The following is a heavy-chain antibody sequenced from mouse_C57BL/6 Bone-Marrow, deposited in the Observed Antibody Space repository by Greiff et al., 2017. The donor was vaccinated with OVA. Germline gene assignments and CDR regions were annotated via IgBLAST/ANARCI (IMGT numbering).Heavy chain of an antibody. V-gene: IGHV1-55*01. CDR1: GYTFTSYW. CDR2: IYPGSGST. D-gene: IGHD4-1*01. Sequence: LQQPGAELVTPGASVKMSCKASGYTFTSYWITWVKQRPGQGLEWIGDIYPGSGSTNYNEKFKGKATLTVDTSSSTAYMQLSSLTSEDSAVYYCARSLLTGTRDYWGQGTTLTVSS. J-gene: IGHJ2*01. CDR3: ARSLLTGTRDY.